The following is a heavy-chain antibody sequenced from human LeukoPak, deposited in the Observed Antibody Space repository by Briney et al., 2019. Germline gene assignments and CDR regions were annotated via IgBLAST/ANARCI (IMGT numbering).Heavy chain of an antibody. CDR1: GGTFSSYA. V-gene: IGHV1-69*06. CDR2: IIPIFGTA. Sequence: ASVKVSCKASGGTFSSYAISWVRQAPGQGLEWMGGIIPIFGTANYAQKFQGRVTITADKSTSTAYMELSRLRSEDTAVYYCARSPDYGSATLFDPWGHGTLVTVSP. D-gene: IGHD3-10*01. CDR3: ARSPDYGSATLFDP. J-gene: IGHJ5*02.